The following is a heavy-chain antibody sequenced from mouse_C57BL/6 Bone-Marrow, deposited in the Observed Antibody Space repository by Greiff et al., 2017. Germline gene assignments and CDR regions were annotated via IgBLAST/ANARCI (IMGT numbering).Heavy chain of an antibody. V-gene: IGHV1-80*01. D-gene: IGHD2-3*01. CDR2: IYPGDGDT. CDR3: AREGIYDGYYKAY. Sequence: QVQLQQSGAELVKPGASVKISCKASGYAFSSYWMNWVKQRPGKGLEWIGQIYPGDGDTNYNGKFKGKATLTADKSSSTAYMQLSSLTSEDSAVYFCAREGIYDGYYKAYWGQGTLVTVSA. CDR1: GYAFSSYW. J-gene: IGHJ3*01.